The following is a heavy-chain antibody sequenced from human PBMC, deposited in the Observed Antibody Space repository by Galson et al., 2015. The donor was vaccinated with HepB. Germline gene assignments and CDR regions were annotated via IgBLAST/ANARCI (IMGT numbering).Heavy chain of an antibody. D-gene: IGHD1-7*01. CDR2: IWYDGSNK. CDR1: GFTFSSYG. V-gene: IGHV3-33*06. Sequence: SLRLSCAASGFTFSSYGMHWVRQAPGKGLEWVAVIWYDGSNKYYADSVKGRFTISRDNSKNTLYLQMNSLRAEDTAVYYCAKDHITGTTSLDYWGQGTLVTVSP. J-gene: IGHJ4*02. CDR3: AKDHITGTTSLDY.